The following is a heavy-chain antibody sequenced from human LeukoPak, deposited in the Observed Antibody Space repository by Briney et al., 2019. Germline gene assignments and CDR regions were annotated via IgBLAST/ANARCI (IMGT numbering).Heavy chain of an antibody. CDR2: IYYSGST. V-gene: IGHV4-61*01. CDR1: GGSISTVSGGSITSYY. Sequence: PSETLSLTCTVSGGSISTVSGGSITSYYWSWIRQPPGKGLEWLVYIYYSGSTNYNPSLKSRVTISVDTSKNQFSLKLSSVTAADTAVYFCARLHYFDGSGYQYYFDYWGQGTLVTVSS. J-gene: IGHJ4*02. CDR3: ARLHYFDGSGYQYYFDY. D-gene: IGHD3-22*01.